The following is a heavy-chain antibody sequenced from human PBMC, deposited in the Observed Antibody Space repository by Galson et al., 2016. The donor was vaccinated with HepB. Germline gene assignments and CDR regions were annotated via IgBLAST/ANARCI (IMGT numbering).Heavy chain of an antibody. D-gene: IGHD3-10*01. CDR3: ATSEGGTMVRGVIVRRYYYGLDV. CDR2: ISYDGSHK. Sequence: SLRLSCAASGFTFSSYAMHWVRQAPGKGLEWVAVISYDGSHKYYAASVKGRFTISRDNSKNTLSLQMNSLRAEDTAVYYCATSEGGTMVRGVIVRRYYYGLDVWGQGTTVTVSS. V-gene: IGHV3-30*03. CDR1: GFTFSSYA. J-gene: IGHJ6*02.